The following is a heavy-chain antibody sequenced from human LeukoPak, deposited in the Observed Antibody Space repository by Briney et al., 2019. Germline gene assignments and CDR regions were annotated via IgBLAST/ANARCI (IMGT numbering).Heavy chain of an antibody. CDR2: IYYSGRT. V-gene: IGHV4-39*01. Sequence: PSETLSLTCSVSGSSISRSSDNWVWIRQPPGKGLEWIGSIYYSGRTYYNLSLKSRVTMSVDTSKNQFSLKLSSVTAADTAVYYCAICRKLSSDSSGYCNYFDYWGQGTLVTVSS. D-gene: IGHD3-22*01. CDR3: AICRKLSSDSSGYCNYFDY. J-gene: IGHJ4*02. CDR1: GSSISRSSDN.